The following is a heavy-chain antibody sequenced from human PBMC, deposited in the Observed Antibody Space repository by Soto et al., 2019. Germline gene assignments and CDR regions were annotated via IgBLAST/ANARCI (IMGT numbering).Heavy chain of an antibody. CDR1: GFTFSSYA. Sequence: EVQLLESGGGLVQPGGSLRLSCAASGFTFSSYAMNWVRQAPGKGLEWVSAISGSGGSTYYADSVKGRFTISRDSSKNTRYLQMNSPRAEDTAVYYCAKGNSWSPALVLDIWGQGTMVTVSS. J-gene: IGHJ3*02. V-gene: IGHV3-23*01. D-gene: IGHD1-7*01. CDR3: AKGNSWSPALVLDI. CDR2: ISGSGGST.